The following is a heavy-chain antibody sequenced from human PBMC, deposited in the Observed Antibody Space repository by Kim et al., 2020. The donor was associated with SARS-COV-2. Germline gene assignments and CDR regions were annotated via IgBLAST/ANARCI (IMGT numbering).Heavy chain of an antibody. CDR3: ARGRCSSTSCYISHYYYYYYYMAV. Sequence: SETLSLTCAVYGGSFSGYYWSWIRQPPGKGLEWIGEINHSGSTNYNPSLKSRVTISVDTSKNQFSLKLSSGTAADTAVYYCARGRCSSTSCYISHYYYYYYYMAVWGKGTTVTVSS. CDR2: INHSGST. CDR1: GGSFSGYY. D-gene: IGHD2-2*02. V-gene: IGHV4-34*01. J-gene: IGHJ6*03.